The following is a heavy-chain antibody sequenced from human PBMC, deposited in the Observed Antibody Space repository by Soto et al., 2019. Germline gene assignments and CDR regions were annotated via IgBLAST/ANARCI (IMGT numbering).Heavy chain of an antibody. CDR3: AGDARDCSGGSCSPYGMDV. D-gene: IGHD2-15*01. CDR1: GFTFSSYS. V-gene: IGHV3-21*01. CDR2: ISSSSSYI. J-gene: IGHJ6*02. Sequence: GGSLRLSCAASGFTFSSYSMNWVRQAPGKGLEWVSSISSSSSYIYYADSVKGRFTISRDNAKNSLYLQMNSLRAEDTAVYYCAGDARDCSGGSCSPYGMDVWGQGTTVTVSS.